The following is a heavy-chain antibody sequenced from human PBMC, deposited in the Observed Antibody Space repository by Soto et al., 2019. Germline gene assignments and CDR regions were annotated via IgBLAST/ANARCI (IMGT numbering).Heavy chain of an antibody. V-gene: IGHV3-21*01. CDR2: ISSSSSYI. J-gene: IGHJ3*02. D-gene: IGHD3-3*01. CDR1: GFTFSSYS. CDR3: ARDGPNYDFWSGYYPADAFDI. Sequence: GGSLRLSCAASGFTFSSYSMNWVRQAPGKGLEWVSSISSSSSYIYYADSVKGRFTISRDNAKNSLYLQMNSLRAEDTAVYYCARDGPNYDFWSGYYPADAFDIWGQGTMVTVSS.